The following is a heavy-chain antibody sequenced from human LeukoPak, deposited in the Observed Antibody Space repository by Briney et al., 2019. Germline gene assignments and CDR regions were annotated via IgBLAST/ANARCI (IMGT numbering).Heavy chain of an antibody. V-gene: IGHV4-30-4*01. J-gene: IGHJ3*02. Sequence: SQTLSLTCTVSGGSISSGDYYWSWIRQSPGKGLEWIGYIYYSGSTYYNPSLKSRVTISVDTSKNQFSLKLSSVTAADTAVYYCARDPRTAMVRRGNAFDIWGQGTMVTVSS. CDR1: GGSISSGDYY. CDR3: ARDPRTAMVRRGNAFDI. D-gene: IGHD5-18*01. CDR2: IYYSGST.